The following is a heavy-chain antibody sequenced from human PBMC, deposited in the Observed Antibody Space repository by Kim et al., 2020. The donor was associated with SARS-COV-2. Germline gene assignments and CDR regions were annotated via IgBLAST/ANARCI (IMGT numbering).Heavy chain of an antibody. CDR2: INPSGGST. J-gene: IGHJ6*02. V-gene: IGHV1-46*01. Sequence: ASVKVSCKASGYTFTSYYMHWVRQAPGQGLEWMGIINPSGGSTSYAQKFQGRVTMTRDTSTSTVYMELSSLRSEDTAVYYCARDLRSRPIWFGELSGDAEPLYYYYYGMDVCGQGTTVTVSS. CDR3: ARDLRSRPIWFGELSGDAEPLYYYYYGMDV. CDR1: GYTFTSYY. D-gene: IGHD3-10*01.